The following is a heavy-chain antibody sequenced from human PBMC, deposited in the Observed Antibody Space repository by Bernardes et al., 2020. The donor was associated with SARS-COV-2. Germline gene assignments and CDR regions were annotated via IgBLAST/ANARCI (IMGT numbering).Heavy chain of an antibody. V-gene: IGHV3-23*01. J-gene: IGHJ3*02. CDR1: GFTFRSYA. Sequence: VGSLLLSCAASGFTFRSYAMSWVRQAPGKGLEWVSAISGSGGSTYYADSVKGRFTISRDNSKNTLYLQMNSLRAEDTAVYYCAKDRGGAFDIWGQGTMVTVSS. D-gene: IGHD3-10*01. CDR3: AKDRGGAFDI. CDR2: ISGSGGST.